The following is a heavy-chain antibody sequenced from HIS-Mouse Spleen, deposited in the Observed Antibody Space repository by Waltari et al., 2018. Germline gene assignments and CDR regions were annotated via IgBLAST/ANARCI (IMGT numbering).Heavy chain of an antibody. Sequence: QLQLQESGPGLVKPSETLSLTCTVSGGSISSSSYYWGWIRQPPGKGLEGIGSTYYSGSTYYNPSLKSRVTISVDTSKNQFSLKLSSVTAADTAVYYCARDYGDNWFDPWGQGTLVTVSS. CDR2: TYYSGST. CDR3: ARDYGDNWFDP. J-gene: IGHJ5*02. CDR1: GGSISSSSYY. V-gene: IGHV4-39*07. D-gene: IGHD4-17*01.